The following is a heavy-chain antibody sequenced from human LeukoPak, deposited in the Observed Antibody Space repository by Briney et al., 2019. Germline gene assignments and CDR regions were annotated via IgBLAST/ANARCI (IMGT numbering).Heavy chain of an antibody. D-gene: IGHD3-22*01. CDR3: ARANFKGLTYYYDSSGYSD. Sequence: SVKVSCKASGGTFSSYAISWVRQAPGQGLEWMGRIIPIFGTANYAQKFQGRVTITTDESTSTAYMELSSLRSEDTAVYYCARANFKGLTYYYDSSGYSDWGQGTLATVSS. CDR1: GGTFSSYA. J-gene: IGHJ4*02. V-gene: IGHV1-69*05. CDR2: IIPIFGTA.